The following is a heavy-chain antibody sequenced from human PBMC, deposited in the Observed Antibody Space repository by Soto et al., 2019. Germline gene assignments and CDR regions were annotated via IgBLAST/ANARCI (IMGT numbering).Heavy chain of an antibody. CDR2: ISSSGGST. Sequence: GGSLRLACSGSGFTFRSYSVQWVRHPPGKGLEYVSAISSSGGSTYDAASVQVKFTISRYSATNTLYFGMSGLIAEETGVYWCVKCKRWLRKPYFDYWGQGFVVTVSS. J-gene: IGHJ4*02. V-gene: IGHV3-64*05. CDR3: VKCKRWLRKPYFDY. CDR1: GFTFRSYS. D-gene: IGHD5-12*01.